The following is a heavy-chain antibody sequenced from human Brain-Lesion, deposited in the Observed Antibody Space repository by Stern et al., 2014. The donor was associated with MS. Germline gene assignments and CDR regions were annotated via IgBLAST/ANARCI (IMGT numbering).Heavy chain of an antibody. V-gene: IGHV4-39*01. J-gene: IGHJ5*02. CDR1: GDSISSRHYY. Sequence: VQLVESGPGLVKPSETLSLTCIVSGDSISSRHYYWGWIRQPPGKGLQWIGSIYSRGSTYYSPSLKSRVTMSVDPSRNHFSLKLASVTAADTAIYYCARHIAVASTWVRWFDPWGPGTLVTVSS. CDR2: IYSRGST. CDR3: ARHIAVASTWVRWFDP. D-gene: IGHD6-19*01.